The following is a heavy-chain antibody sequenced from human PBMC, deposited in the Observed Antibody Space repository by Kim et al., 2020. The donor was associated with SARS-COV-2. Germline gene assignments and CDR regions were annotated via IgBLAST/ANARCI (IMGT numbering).Heavy chain of an antibody. CDR2: INAGNGNT. CDR3: ARDGDCTGGVCEGTYYYYGMDV. D-gene: IGHD2-8*02. V-gene: IGHV1-3*01. J-gene: IGHJ6*02. CDR1: GYTFTSYA. Sequence: ASVKVSCKASGYTFTSYAMHWVRQAPGQRLEWMGWINAGNGNTKYSQKFQGRVTITRDTSASTAYMELSSLRSEDTAVYYCARDGDCTGGVCEGTYYYYGMDVWGQGTTVTVSS.